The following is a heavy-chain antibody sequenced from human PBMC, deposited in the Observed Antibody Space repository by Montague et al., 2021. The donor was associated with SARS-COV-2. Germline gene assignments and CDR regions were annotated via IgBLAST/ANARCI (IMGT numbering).Heavy chain of an antibody. Sequence: SETLSLTCTVSGGSMSSSSYYWGWIRQPPGKGLEWIGSIVYSGSTYYXPSLKSRVTMSVDTSKNQFSLKLSSVTAADTAVYYCAREGGWLSRGSYYFDYWGQGTLVTVSS. CDR1: GGSMSSSSYY. V-gene: IGHV4-39*07. CDR2: IVYSGST. J-gene: IGHJ4*02. CDR3: AREGGWLSRGSYYFDY. D-gene: IGHD3-22*01.